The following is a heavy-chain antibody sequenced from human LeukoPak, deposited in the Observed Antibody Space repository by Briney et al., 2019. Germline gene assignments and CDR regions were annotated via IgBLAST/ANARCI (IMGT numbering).Heavy chain of an antibody. V-gene: IGHV1-2*06. CDR3: ARDQNYYSSGSYDWFDP. CDR2: INPNSGGT. D-gene: IGHD3-10*01. CDR1: GYTFTGYY. Sequence: GASVKVSCKASGYTFTGYYIHWVRQAPGQGLEWMGRINPNSGGTKYAQKFQGRVTMTRDTSISTAYMELSRLRFDDTAVYYCARDQNYYSSGSYDWFDPWGQGTLVTVSS. J-gene: IGHJ5*02.